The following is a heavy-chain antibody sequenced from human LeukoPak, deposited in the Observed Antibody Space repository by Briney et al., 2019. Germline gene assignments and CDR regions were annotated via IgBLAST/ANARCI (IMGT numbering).Heavy chain of an antibody. J-gene: IGHJ4*02. CDR2: MNPNSGNT. V-gene: IGHV1-8*01. Sequence: GASVKVSGKASGYTFTSYDINWVRQATGQGLEWMGWMNPNSGNTGYAQKFQGRVTMTRNTSISTAYMELSSLRSEDTAVYYCARGKDRELLSSEWLFDYWGQGTLVTVSS. CDR1: GYTFTSYD. CDR3: ARGKDRELLSSEWLFDY. D-gene: IGHD2-2*01.